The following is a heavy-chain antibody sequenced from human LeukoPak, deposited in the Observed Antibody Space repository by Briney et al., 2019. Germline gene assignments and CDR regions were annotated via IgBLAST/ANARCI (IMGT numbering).Heavy chain of an antibody. V-gene: IGHV3-7*03. CDR2: IKQDGSEK. J-gene: IGHJ6*03. CDR3: AKDGDGYCSSTSCPPYYYYMDV. D-gene: IGHD2-2*01. Sequence: GGSLRLSCAASGFTFSSYWMSWVRQAPGKGLEWVANIKQDGSEKYYVDSVKGRFTISRDIAKNSLYLQMNSLRAEDTAVYYCAKDGDGYCSSTSCPPYYYYMDVWGKGTTVTVSS. CDR1: GFTFSSYW.